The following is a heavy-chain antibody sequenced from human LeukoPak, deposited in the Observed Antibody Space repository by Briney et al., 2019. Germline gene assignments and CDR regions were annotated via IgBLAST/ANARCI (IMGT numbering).Heavy chain of an antibody. Sequence: PGGSLRLSCAASGFTFSSYGMHWVRQAPGKRLEWVAFIRYDGSNKYYADSVKGRFTISRDNSKNTLYLQMNSLRAEDTAVYYCAKDWAHIAARPYYFDYWGQGTLVTVSS. CDR3: AKDWAHIAARPYYFDY. J-gene: IGHJ4*02. CDR1: GFTFSSYG. V-gene: IGHV3-30*02. D-gene: IGHD6-6*01. CDR2: IRYDGSNK.